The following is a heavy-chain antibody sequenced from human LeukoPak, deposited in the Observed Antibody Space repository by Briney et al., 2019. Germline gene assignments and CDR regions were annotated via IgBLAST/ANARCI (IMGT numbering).Heavy chain of an antibody. D-gene: IGHD3-22*01. V-gene: IGHV3-9*01. CDR3: AKGPYYDRSGSYPS. Sequence: PGGSLRLSCAASGFTFDDYAMHWVRQAPGKGMEWVSGISWNSDTIDYADSVKGRFTISRDNAKNSLYLQMNSLRAEDTALYYCAKGPYYDRSGSYPSWGQGTLVTVSS. J-gene: IGHJ5*02. CDR1: GFTFDDYA. CDR2: ISWNSDTI.